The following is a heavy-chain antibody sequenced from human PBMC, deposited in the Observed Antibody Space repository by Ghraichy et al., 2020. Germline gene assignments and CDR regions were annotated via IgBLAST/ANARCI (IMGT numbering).Heavy chain of an antibody. CDR2: ISISGGSA. CDR3: AKKIRISGSYSF. CDR1: GFTFSSYA. Sequence: GESLNISCAASGFTFSSYAMSWVSQAPGKGLEWVSTISISGGSAYYADSVKGRFTISRDISKNTLYLQMNSLRAEDTAVYYCAKKIRISGSYSFWGQGTLVTVYS. J-gene: IGHJ4*02. V-gene: IGHV3-23*01. D-gene: IGHD1-26*01.